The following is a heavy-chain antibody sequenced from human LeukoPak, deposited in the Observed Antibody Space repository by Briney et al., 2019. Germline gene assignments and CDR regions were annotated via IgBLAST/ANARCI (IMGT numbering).Heavy chain of an antibody. CDR1: GFTFSSYW. J-gene: IGHJ4*02. CDR2: IKQDGSEK. D-gene: IGHD2-15*01. CDR3: ARGAPPYCSGGSCSAGYFDY. Sequence: GSLRLSCAASGFTFSSYWMSWVRQAPGKGLEWVANIKQDGSEKYYVDSVKGRFTISRDNAKNSLYLQTNSLRAEDTAVYYCARGAPPYCSGGSCSAGYFDYWGQGTLVTVSS. V-gene: IGHV3-7*01.